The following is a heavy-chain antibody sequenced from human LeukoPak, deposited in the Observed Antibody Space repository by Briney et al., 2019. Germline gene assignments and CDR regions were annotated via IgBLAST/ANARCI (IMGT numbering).Heavy chain of an antibody. CDR2: IIPIFGTA. D-gene: IGHD3-22*01. Sequence: SVKVSCKASGYTFTSYYMHWVRQAPGQGLEWMGGIIPIFGTANYAQKFQGRVTITADKSTSTAYMELSSLRSEDTAVYYCASAPQIYYYDSSGYPWHDAFDIWGQGTMVTVSS. V-gene: IGHV1-69*06. CDR3: ASAPQIYYYDSSGYPWHDAFDI. CDR1: GYTFTSYY. J-gene: IGHJ3*02.